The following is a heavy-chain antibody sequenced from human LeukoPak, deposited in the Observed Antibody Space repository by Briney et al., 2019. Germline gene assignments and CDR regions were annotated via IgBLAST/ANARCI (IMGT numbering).Heavy chain of an antibody. CDR2: ISGSGGST. D-gene: IGHD2-8*02. CDR3: AKDTGGDHGYYYYGMDV. V-gene: IGHV3-23*01. CDR1: GFTFTTFW. J-gene: IGHJ6*02. Sequence: PGGSLRLSCAASGFTFTTFWMTWVRQAPGKGLEWVSAISGSGGSTYYADSVKGRFTISRDNAKNSLYLQMNSLRAEDTALYYCAKDTGGDHGYYYYGMDVWGQGTTVTVSS.